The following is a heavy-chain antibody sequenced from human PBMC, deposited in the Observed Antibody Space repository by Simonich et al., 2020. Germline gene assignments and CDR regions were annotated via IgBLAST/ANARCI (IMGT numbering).Heavy chain of an antibody. J-gene: IGHJ4*02. V-gene: IGHV3-21*01. Sequence: EVQLVESGGVLVKPGGSLRLSCAASGFTFSSYSMNWVRQAPGKGLEWVASISSSSSYIYYADSVKGRFTISRDNAKNSLYLQMNSLRAEDTAVYYCARANERDYWGQGTLVTVSS. CDR3: ARANERDY. D-gene: IGHD1-1*01. CDR2: ISSSSSYI. CDR1: GFTFSSYS.